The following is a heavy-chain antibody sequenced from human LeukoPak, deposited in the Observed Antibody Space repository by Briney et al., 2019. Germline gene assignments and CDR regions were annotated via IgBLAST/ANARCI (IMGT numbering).Heavy chain of an antibody. CDR1: GFTVSSNY. CDR3: ARVLAGSAFDI. CDR2: IHTGGTI. V-gene: IGHV3-53*01. D-gene: IGHD1-1*01. J-gene: IGHJ3*02. Sequence: GGSLRLSCAASGFTVSSNYMSWVRQAPGKGLEWVSIIHTGGTIYYADSVKGRFTISRDISKNMLFLQMNSLRAEDTAVYYCARVLAGSAFDIWGQGIMVIVSS.